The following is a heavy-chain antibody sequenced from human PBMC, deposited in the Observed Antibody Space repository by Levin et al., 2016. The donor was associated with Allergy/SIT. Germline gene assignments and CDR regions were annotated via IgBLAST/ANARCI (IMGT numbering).Heavy chain of an antibody. D-gene: IGHD1-14*01. CDR3: TTHYRTRYFQY. V-gene: IGHV3-15*01. CDR1: GFTFTNAW. CDR2: IKTNTDGGTT. J-gene: IGHJ1*01. Sequence: GESLKISCAASGFTFTNAWMTWVRQAPGKGLEWVGRIKTNTDGGTTDYAAPVKGRVTISRDDSKNTLYLQMNSLKTEDTAVYYCTTHYRTRYFQYWGQGTLVTVSS.